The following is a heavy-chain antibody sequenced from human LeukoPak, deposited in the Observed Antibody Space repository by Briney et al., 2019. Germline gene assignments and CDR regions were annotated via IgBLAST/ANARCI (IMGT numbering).Heavy chain of an antibody. Sequence: ASVKVSCKASGYTFTGYYMHWVRQAPGQGLEWMGWINPSSGGTNYAQKFQGRVTMTRDTSISTAYMELSRLRSDGTAVYYCARRPRAGGNHCDYWGQGTLVTVSS. V-gene: IGHV1-2*02. CDR3: ARRPRAGGNHCDY. D-gene: IGHD4-23*01. CDR2: INPSSGGT. J-gene: IGHJ4*02. CDR1: GYTFTGYY.